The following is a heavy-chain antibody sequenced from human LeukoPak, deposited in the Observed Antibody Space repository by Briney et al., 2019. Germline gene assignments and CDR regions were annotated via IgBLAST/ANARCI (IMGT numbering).Heavy chain of an antibody. CDR2: ISAYNGNT. J-gene: IGHJ4*02. D-gene: IGHD3-16*02. CDR3: ARRQSGPHSEIWLFF. Sequence: GASVKVSRKASRYTFTSYGISWVRQAPGHELEGMGWISAYNGNTNYAQQLQGRVTMTTDTSTSTAYMELRSLRSDDTAVYYCARRQSGPHSEIWLFFWGQGTLVTVSS. V-gene: IGHV1-18*01. CDR1: RYTFTSYG.